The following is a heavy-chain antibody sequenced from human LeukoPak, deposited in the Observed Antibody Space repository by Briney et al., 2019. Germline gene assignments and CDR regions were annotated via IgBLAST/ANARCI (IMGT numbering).Heavy chain of an antibody. CDR3: ARDQGVHCSGGSCTAFDI. V-gene: IGHV4-34*01. CDR2: INHSGST. Sequence: SETLSLTCAVYGGSFSGYYWSWIRQPPGKGLEWIGEINHSGSTNYNPSLKSRVTISVDTSKNQFSLKLSSVTAADTAVYHCARDQGVHCSGGSCTAFDIWGQGTMVTVSS. D-gene: IGHD2-15*01. CDR1: GGSFSGYY. J-gene: IGHJ3*02.